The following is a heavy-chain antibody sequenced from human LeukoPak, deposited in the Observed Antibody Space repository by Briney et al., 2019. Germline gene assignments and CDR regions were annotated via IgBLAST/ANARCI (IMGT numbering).Heavy chain of an antibody. CDR2: ISSNGGST. J-gene: IGHJ4*02. Sequence: GGSLRLSCSASGFTFSSYAMHWVRQAPGKGLKYVSAISSNGGSTYYADSVKGRFTISRDNSKNTLYLQMSSLRAEDTAVYYCVKSYDILTGPQRWGQGTLVTVSS. V-gene: IGHV3-64D*06. CDR1: GFTFSSYA. CDR3: VKSYDILTGPQR. D-gene: IGHD3-9*01.